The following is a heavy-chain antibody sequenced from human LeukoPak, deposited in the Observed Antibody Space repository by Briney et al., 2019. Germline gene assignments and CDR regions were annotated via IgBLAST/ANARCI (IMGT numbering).Heavy chain of an antibody. Sequence: RASVKVSCKASGGTFSSYAISWVRQAPGQGLEWMGGIIPIFGTANYAQKFQGRVTITADESTSTAYMELSSLRSEDTAVYYCARGPPNWGYGYWGPGTLVTVSS. V-gene: IGHV1-69*13. CDR3: ARGPPNWGYGY. D-gene: IGHD7-27*01. CDR1: GGTFSSYA. J-gene: IGHJ4*02. CDR2: IIPIFGTA.